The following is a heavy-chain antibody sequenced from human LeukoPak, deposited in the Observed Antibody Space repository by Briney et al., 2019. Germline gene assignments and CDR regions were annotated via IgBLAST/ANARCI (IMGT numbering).Heavy chain of an antibody. CDR2: ISGSGGST. CDR1: GFTFSSYA. CDR3: AKDFPRGYEYYYYYMDV. J-gene: IGHJ6*03. V-gene: IGHV3-23*01. Sequence: PGGSLRLSCAASGFTFSSYAMSWVRQAPGKGLEWVSAISGSGGSTYYADSVKGRFTISRDNSKNTLYLQMNSLRAEDTAVYYCAKDFPRGYEYYYYYMDVWGKGTTVTVSS. D-gene: IGHD5-12*01.